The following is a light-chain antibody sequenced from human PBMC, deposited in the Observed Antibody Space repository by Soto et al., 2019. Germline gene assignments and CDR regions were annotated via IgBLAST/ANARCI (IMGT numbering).Light chain of an antibody. J-gene: IGKJ3*01. CDR2: GAS. Sequence: DIQMTQSPSPLSASVGDRVTITCRASEGIRNYLAWYQQKPGKPPRLLIYGASTLQSGFPSRFSASGSGTDFTLTISGLQPDDIATYYCQRYNVAPFTFGPGTTVDL. CDR3: QRYNVAPFT. CDR1: EGIRNY. V-gene: IGKV1-27*01.